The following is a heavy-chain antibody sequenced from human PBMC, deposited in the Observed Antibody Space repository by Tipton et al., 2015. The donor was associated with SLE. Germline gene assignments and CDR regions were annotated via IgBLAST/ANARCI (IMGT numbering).Heavy chain of an antibody. CDR3: ARGKGNSSGWGLYYFYGMDV. J-gene: IGHJ6*02. Sequence: QLVQSGGGVVQPGRSLRLSCAASGFTFSSYAMHWVRQAPGKGLEWVAVISYDGSNKYYADSVKGRFTISRDNSKNTLYLQMNSLRAEDTVMYYCARGKGNSSGWGLYYFYGMDVWGQGTTVTVSS. CDR1: GFTFSSYA. CDR2: ISYDGSNK. D-gene: IGHD6-19*01. V-gene: IGHV3-30*04.